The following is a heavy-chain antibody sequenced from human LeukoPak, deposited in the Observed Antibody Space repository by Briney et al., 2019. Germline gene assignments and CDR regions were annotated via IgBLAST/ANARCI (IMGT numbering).Heavy chain of an antibody. Sequence: GASVKVSCKASGYTFTSYAMNWVRQVPGQGLEWMGWINTNTGSPTYAQAFTGRFVFSLDTSVSTAYLQISSLKTDDTAVYYCAREQWLVHPPRGPLDYWGQGTLVTVSS. CDR3: AREQWLVHPPRGPLDY. CDR2: INTNTGSP. D-gene: IGHD6-19*01. J-gene: IGHJ4*02. V-gene: IGHV7-4-1*02. CDR1: GYTFTSYA.